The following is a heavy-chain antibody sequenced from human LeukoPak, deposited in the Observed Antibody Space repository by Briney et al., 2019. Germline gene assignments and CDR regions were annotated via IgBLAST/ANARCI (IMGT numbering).Heavy chain of an antibody. CDR1: GGSFSSYY. CDR2: IYQSGST. V-gene: IGHV4-34*01. J-gene: IGHJ6*03. D-gene: IGHD3-3*01. Sequence: PETLSLTCGVHGGSFSSYYWTWIRQSPGKGLEWIGEIYQSGSTNYNPSLKSRVTISVDTSKNQFSLKLSSVTAADTAVYYCARHALYYDFWSAAKGYYMDVWGKGTTVTVSS. CDR3: ARHALYYDFWSAAKGYYMDV.